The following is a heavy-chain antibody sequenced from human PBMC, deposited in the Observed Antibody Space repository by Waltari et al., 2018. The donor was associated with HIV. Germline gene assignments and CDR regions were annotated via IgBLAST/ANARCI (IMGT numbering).Heavy chain of an antibody. J-gene: IGHJ5*02. V-gene: IGHV3-11*01. D-gene: IGHD6-13*01. Sequence: QVQLLESGGGLVKPGGSLRLSGSASGLPLCNYYCIRIDQATGKGLEWVSYISTRGGSIYYADSVKVRFSVSRDNGKNSLYLQMNSLRAEDTALYYCARVRYLSRLAAVGSNWFDPWGQGTLVTVSS. CDR3: ARVRYLSRLAAVGSNWFDP. CDR1: GLPLCNYY. CDR2: ISTRGGSI.